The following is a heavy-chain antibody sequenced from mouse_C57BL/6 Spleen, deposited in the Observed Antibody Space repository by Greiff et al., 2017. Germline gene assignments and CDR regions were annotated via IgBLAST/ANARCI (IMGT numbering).Heavy chain of an antibody. CDR3: ARYPIYYYGSSYIYWYFDV. V-gene: IGHV1-82*01. D-gene: IGHD1-1*01. Sequence: LVESGPELVKPGASVQISCKASGYAFSSAWLNWVKQRPGKGLEWIGRIYPGDGDTNYNGKFKGKATLTADKSSSTAYMQLSRLTSEDSAVYFCARYPIYYYGSSYIYWYFDVWGTGTTVTVSS. CDR2: IYPGDGDT. J-gene: IGHJ1*03. CDR1: GYAFSSAW.